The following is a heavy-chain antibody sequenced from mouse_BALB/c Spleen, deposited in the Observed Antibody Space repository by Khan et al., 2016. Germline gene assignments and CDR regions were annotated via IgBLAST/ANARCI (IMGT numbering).Heavy chain of an antibody. D-gene: IGHD2-2*01. CDR2: IHTYTGEL. V-gene: IGHV9-1*02. Sequence: QIQLVQSGPELKKPGETVKISCKASGYTFTNSGMNWVKQGPGKGLKWVGWIHTYTGELTYADDFKGRFAFSLETSASTAYLQINNHQNEDMTTYFCARGAMVTTGWYFDVWGAGTTVTVSS. CDR3: ARGAMVTTGWYFDV. J-gene: IGHJ1*01. CDR1: GYTFTNSG.